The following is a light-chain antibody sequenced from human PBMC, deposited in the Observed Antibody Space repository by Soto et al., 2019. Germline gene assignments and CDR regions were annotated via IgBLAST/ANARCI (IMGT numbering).Light chain of an antibody. CDR1: QRITTY. V-gene: IGKV1-39*01. J-gene: IGKJ2*01. CDR3: QQTYNTPYT. CDR2: TSG. Sequence: IHMTPSPSSLSASVGDRVTITCRASQRITTYLNWYQQKPGEAPKLLISTSGTLQRGVPSRFTGSGSGTDFTLTITGLQPADFATYFCQQTYNTPYTFGQGTMLEIK.